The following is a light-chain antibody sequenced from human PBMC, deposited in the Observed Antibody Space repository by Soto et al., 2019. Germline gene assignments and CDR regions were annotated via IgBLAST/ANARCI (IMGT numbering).Light chain of an antibody. CDR2: EVN. J-gene: IGLJ1*01. V-gene: IGLV2-8*01. CDR1: SSDVGGYNY. Sequence: QSALTQPPFASGSPGQSVAISCTGTSSDVGGYNYVSWYQQHPGKAPKLMIYEVNKRPSGVPDRFSGSKSGNTASLTVSGLQAEDEADYYCSSSGGSPTYVFGTGTKLTVL. CDR3: SSSGGSPTYV.